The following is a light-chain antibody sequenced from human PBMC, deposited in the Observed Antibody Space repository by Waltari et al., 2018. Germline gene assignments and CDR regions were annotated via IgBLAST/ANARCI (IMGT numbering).Light chain of an antibody. V-gene: IGKV1-5*03. CDR1: QNSNSW. CDR2: KAS. J-gene: IGKJ2*01. CDR3: QQCNSVPYT. Sequence: DIQMTQSPSTLSASVGDRVTITCRASQNSNSWLAWYQQKPGKAPKLLIYKASSLESGVPSRFSGSGSGTEFTLTITSLQPDDFVTYYCQQCNSVPYTFGQGTNLEIK.